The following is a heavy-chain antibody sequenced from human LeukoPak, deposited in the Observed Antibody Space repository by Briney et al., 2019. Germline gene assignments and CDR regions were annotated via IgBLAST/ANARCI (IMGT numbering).Heavy chain of an antibody. Sequence: SETLSLTCTVSGGSISSSSYYWGWIRQPPGKGLEWIGSIYYSGSTYYNPSLKSRVTISVDTSKNQFSLKLSSVTAADTAVYYCARLSVLGVVNHPYYYYYYMDVWGKGTTVTVSS. CDR1: GGSISSSSYY. J-gene: IGHJ6*03. CDR3: ARLSVLGVVNHPYYYYYYMDV. D-gene: IGHD3-3*01. CDR2: IYYSGST. V-gene: IGHV4-39*07.